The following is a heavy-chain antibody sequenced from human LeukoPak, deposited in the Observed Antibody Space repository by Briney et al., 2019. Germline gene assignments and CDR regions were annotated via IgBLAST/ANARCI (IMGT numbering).Heavy chain of an antibody. V-gene: IGHV3-9*01. CDR2: ISWNSGSI. D-gene: IGHD2-2*01. CDR3: VKDIRARGRCCSTTNRFNYVFAV. CDR1: GFTFDDYA. Sequence: GGSLRLSCAASGFTFDDYAMHWVRQVPGKGLEWVSSISWNSGSIGYADSVKGRFTISRDNAKDCLYLQMNSLRADDTALYFCVKDIRARGRCCSTTNRFNYVFAVWGQGTKVTVSS. J-gene: IGHJ3*01.